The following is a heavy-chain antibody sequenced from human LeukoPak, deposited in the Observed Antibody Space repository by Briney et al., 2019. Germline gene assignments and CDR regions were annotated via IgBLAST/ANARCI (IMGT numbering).Heavy chain of an antibody. CDR2: INPNSGGT. CDR3: ARVGGHIRSS. D-gene: IGHD6-13*01. V-gene: IGHV1-2*06. Sequence: ASVKVSCXASGYTFTGYYMHWVRPARGQGLEWMGRINPNSGGTNYAQKFQGRVTMTRDTSISTAYMELSTLRSDDTAVYYCARVGGHIRSSWGQGTLVTVSS. J-gene: IGHJ4*02. CDR1: GYTFTGYY.